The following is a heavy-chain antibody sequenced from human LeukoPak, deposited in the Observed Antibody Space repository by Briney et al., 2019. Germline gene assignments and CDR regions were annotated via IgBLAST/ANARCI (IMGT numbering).Heavy chain of an antibody. CDR2: IGTAGDT. V-gene: IGHV3-13*01. D-gene: IGHD5-18*01. J-gene: IGHJ6*02. CDR3: ARGGYSYASGYYYYGMDV. Sequence: GGSLRLSCAASGFTFSSYDMHWVRQATGKGLEWVSAIGTAGDTYYPGSVKGRFTISRENAKNSLYLQMNSLRAGDTAVYYCARGGYSYASGYYYYGMDVWGQGTTVTVSS. CDR1: GFTFSSYD.